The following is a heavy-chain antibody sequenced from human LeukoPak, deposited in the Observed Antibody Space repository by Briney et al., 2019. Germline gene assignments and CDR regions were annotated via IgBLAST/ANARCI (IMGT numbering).Heavy chain of an antibody. D-gene: IGHD6-6*01. Sequence: SGGSLRLSCAASGFTSSNYAMSWVRQAPGKGLEWVSLISGSGGSTYYADSVKGRFTLSRDISKNTLYLQMNSLRAEDTAIYYCARAFTTITARFDYWGQGTLVTVSS. CDR1: GFTSSNYA. CDR2: ISGSGGST. J-gene: IGHJ4*02. V-gene: IGHV3-23*01. CDR3: ARAFTTITARFDY.